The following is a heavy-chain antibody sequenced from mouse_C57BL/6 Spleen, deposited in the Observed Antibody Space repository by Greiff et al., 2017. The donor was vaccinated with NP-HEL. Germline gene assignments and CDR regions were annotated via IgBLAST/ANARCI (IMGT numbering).Heavy chain of an antibody. CDR3: ARGGYDGYYVRFAY. V-gene: IGHV1-52*01. D-gene: IGHD2-3*01. J-gene: IGHJ3*01. CDR1: GYTFTSYW. CDR2: IDPSDSET. Sequence: VQLQQPGAELVRPGSSVKLSCKASGYTFTSYWMHWVKQRPIQGLEWIGNIDPSDSETHYNQKFKDKATLTVDKSSSTAYMQLSSLTSEDSAVYYCARGGYDGYYVRFAYWGQGTLVTVSA.